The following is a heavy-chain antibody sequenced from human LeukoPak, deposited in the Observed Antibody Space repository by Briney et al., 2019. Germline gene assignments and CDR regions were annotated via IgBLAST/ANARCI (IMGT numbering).Heavy chain of an antibody. CDR1: GYTFTSYG. D-gene: IGHD6-19*01. V-gene: IGHV1-18*01. CDR3: ARGRFSSGWYKGSYYFDY. J-gene: IGHJ4*02. Sequence: ASVKVSCKASGYTFTSYGISWVRQAPGQGLEWMGWISAYNGITNYAQKLQGRVTMTTDTSTSTAYMELRSLRSDDTAVYYCARGRFSSGWYKGSYYFDYWGQGTLVTVSS. CDR2: ISAYNGIT.